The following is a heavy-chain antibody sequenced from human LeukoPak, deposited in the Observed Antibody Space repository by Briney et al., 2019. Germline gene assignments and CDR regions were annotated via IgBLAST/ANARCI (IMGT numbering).Heavy chain of an antibody. CDR3: ARSNSGYSYGIDY. V-gene: IGHV3-21*01. D-gene: IGHD5-18*01. Sequence: GASLRLSCAAAGLSFTSHSMIWVRQAPGKGLEWVSSVSISGSYIYYADSVKGRFTISRDNAKNSLFLQMNSLRAEDTAVYYCARSNSGYSYGIDYWGQGTLVTVSS. J-gene: IGHJ4*02. CDR1: GLSFTSHS. CDR2: VSISGSYI.